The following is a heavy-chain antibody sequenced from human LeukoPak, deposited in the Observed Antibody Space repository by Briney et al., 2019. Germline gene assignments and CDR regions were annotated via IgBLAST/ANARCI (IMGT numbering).Heavy chain of an antibody. CDR1: GFTFSSHA. CDR2: ISYDGSNK. D-gene: IGHD2-2*01. V-gene: IGHV3-30-3*01. Sequence: PGGSLRLSCAASGFTFSSHAMNWVRQAPGKGLECVALISYDGSNKYYLASVKGRFTISRDDPTNTLYLQMNSLRAEDTAVYFCARDMQRSPDYWGQGTLVTVSS. CDR3: ARDMQRSPDY. J-gene: IGHJ4*02.